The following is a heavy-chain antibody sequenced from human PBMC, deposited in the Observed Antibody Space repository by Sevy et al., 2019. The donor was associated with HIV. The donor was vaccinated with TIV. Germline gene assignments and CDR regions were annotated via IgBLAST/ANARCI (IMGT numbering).Heavy chain of an antibody. J-gene: IGHJ5*02. D-gene: IGHD2-15*01. CDR1: GFTFSSYS. V-gene: IGHV3-21*01. CDR2: ISSSSSYI. Sequence: GGSLRLSCAASGFTFSSYSMNWVRQAPGKGLEWVSSISSSSSYIYYADSVKGRFTISRDNAKNSLYLQMNSLRAEDTAVYYCARDLGYCSGGSCYNWFDPWGQRTLVTASS. CDR3: ARDLGYCSGGSCYNWFDP.